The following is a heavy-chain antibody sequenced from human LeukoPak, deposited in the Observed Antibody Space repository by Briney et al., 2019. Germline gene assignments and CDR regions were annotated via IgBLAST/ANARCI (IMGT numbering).Heavy chain of an antibody. J-gene: IGHJ3*02. V-gene: IGHV4-39*01. D-gene: IGHD3-3*01. CDR1: GGSISSSSYY. CDR2: IYYSGST. Sequence: SETLSLTCTVSGGSISSSSYYWGWIRQPPGKGLEWIGSIYYSGSTYYNPSLKSRVTISVGTSKNQFSLKLSSVTAADTAVYYCARRPTYYDFWSGLGAFDIWGQGTMVTVSS. CDR3: ARRPTYYDFWSGLGAFDI.